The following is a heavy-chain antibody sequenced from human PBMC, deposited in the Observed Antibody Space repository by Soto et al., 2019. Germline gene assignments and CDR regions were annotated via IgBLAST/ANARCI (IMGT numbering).Heavy chain of an antibody. CDR3: ARENGLVHAFDI. V-gene: IGHV4-39*01. CDR2: IYYSGST. Sequence: SETLSLTCTVSGGSISSSSYYWGWIRQPPGKGLEWIGSIYYSGSTYYNPSLKSRVTISVDTSKNQFSLKLSSVTAADTAVYYCARENGLVHAFDIWGQGTMVTVSS. CDR1: GGSISSSSYY. D-gene: IGHD6-6*01. J-gene: IGHJ3*02.